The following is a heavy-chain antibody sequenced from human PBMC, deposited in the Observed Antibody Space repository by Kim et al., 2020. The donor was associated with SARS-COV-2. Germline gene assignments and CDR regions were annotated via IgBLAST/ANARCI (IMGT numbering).Heavy chain of an antibody. D-gene: IGHD3-9*01. CDR3: AADLSAPIYYDIPNYYYYGMDV. V-gene: IGHV1-58*01. J-gene: IGHJ6*02. CDR2: IVVGSGNT. CDR1: GFTFTSSA. Sequence: SVKVSCKASGFTFTSSAVQWVRQARGQRLEWIGWIVVGSGNTNYAQKFQERVTITRDMSTSTAYMELSSLRSEDTAVYYCAADLSAPIYYDIPNYYYYGMDVWGQGTTVTVSS.